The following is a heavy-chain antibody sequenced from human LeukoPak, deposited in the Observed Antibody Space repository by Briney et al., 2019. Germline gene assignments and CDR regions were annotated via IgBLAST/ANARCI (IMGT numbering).Heavy chain of an antibody. V-gene: IGHV3-53*01. CDR1: GFTVSSNY. CDR3: TTLAGSSGWYLAPNDY. J-gene: IGHJ4*02. D-gene: IGHD6-19*01. CDR2: IYSGGST. Sequence: PGGSLRLSCAASGFTVSSNYMSWVRQAPGKGLEWVSVIYSGGSTYYADSVKGRFTISRDNSKNTLYLQMNSLRAEDTAVYYCTTLAGSSGWYLAPNDYWGQGTLVTVSS.